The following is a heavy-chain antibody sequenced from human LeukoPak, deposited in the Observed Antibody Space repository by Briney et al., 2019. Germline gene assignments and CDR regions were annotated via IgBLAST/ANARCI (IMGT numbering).Heavy chain of an antibody. J-gene: IGHJ3*02. CDR3: ARIWPDSWLDAFDI. D-gene: IGHD6-13*01. CDR2: IYYSGST. Sequence: PSETLSLTCTVSGGSISSYYWSWIRQPPGKGLEWIGYIYYSGSTNYNPSLKSRVTISVDTSKNQFSLKLSSVTAADTAVYYCARIWPDSWLDAFDIWGQGTMVTVSS. CDR1: GGSISSYY. V-gene: IGHV4-59*12.